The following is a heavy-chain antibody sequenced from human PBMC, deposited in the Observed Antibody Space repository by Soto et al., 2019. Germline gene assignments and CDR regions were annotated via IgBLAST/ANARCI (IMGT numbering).Heavy chain of an antibody. V-gene: IGHV4-34*01. J-gene: IGHJ6*02. D-gene: IGHD1-20*01. CDR2: INHSGST. CDR1: GGSFSGYY. Sequence: PSETLSLTCAVYGGSFSGYYWSWIRQPPGKGLEWIGEINHSGSTNYNPSLKSRVTISVDTSKNQFSLKLSSVTAADTAVYCCARATPGITGTYYYYYGMDVWGQGTTVTVS. CDR3: ARATPGITGTYYYYYGMDV.